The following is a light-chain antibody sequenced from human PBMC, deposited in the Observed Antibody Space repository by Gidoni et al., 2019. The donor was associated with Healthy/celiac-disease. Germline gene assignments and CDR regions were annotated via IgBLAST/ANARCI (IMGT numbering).Light chain of an antibody. V-gene: IGKV4-1*01. Sequence: DIVMTQSPDSLAGSLGERATINCKSSQSVLYSSNNKNYLAWYQQKPGQPPKLLIYWASTRESGVHDRFSGSGSGTDVTLTISSLQAEDVAVYYCQQYYSTPYTFGQGTKLEIK. CDR2: WAS. CDR3: QQYYSTPYT. CDR1: QSVLYSSNNKNY. J-gene: IGKJ2*01.